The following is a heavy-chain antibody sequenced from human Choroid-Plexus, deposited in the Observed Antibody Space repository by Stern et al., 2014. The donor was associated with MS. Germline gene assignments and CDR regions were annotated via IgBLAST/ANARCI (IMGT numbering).Heavy chain of an antibody. V-gene: IGHV3-30*18. J-gene: IGHJ5*02. CDR2: VSYDGSNT. Sequence: QLQLVHSGGGVVQPGRPLRLSCVASGFTFGSCAMHWVRQAPGKGLEWVAGVSYDGSNTYYADSVRGSFTISRDNSQKHLYLQMRSLRPEDTAVYYCAKDRQYLTYFFDHWGQGSLVTVSS. D-gene: IGHD2/OR15-2a*01. CDR1: GFTFGSCA. CDR3: AKDRQYLTYFFDH.